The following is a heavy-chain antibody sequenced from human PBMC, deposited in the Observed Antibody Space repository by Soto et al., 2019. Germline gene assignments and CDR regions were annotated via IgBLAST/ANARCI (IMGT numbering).Heavy chain of an antibody. J-gene: IGHJ4*02. V-gene: IGHV3-23*01. CDR3: AKAFRGPGQDIDY. Sequence: GGSLRLSCAASGXTFSSYAMSXVRQAPGKGLEWVSAISGSGGSTYYADSVKGRFTISRDNSKNTLYLQMNSLRAEDTAVYYCAKAFRGPGQDIDYWGQGTLVTVSS. CDR1: GXTFSSYA. CDR2: ISGSGGST. D-gene: IGHD3-16*01.